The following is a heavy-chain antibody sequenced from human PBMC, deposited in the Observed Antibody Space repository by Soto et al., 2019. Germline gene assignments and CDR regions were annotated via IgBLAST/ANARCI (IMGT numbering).Heavy chain of an antibody. V-gene: IGHV4-59*08. D-gene: IGHD5-18*01. CDR1: GGSISSYY. J-gene: IGHJ5*02. Sequence: SETLSLTCTVSGGSISSYYWSWIRQPPGKGLEWIGYIYFRGTTNYNPSLKSRVTMSADTSKNQFSLKLNSVTATDTAVYYCARGRGYSYGLDPWGQGTLVTVSS. CDR3: ARGRGYSYGLDP. CDR2: IYFRGTT.